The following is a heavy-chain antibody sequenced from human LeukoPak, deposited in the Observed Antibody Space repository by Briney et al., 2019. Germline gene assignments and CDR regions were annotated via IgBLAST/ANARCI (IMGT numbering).Heavy chain of an antibody. CDR2: IYHSGTT. D-gene: IGHD3-9*01. CDR1: GGSITSSDW. J-gene: IGHJ6*02. CDR3: TRSYYDFLTGYSYKYYGLNV. Sequence: PSETLSLTCAVSGGSITSSDWWTWVRPPPGKRLEWIGEIYHSGTTNYNPSFKSRVTISVDKSKNQFSLKLTSVTAADTAVYYCTRSYYDFLTGYSYKYYGLNVWGPGTTVSVSS. V-gene: IGHV4-4*02.